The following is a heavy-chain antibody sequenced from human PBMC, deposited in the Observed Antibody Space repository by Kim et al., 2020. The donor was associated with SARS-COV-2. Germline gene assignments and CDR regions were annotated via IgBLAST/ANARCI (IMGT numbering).Heavy chain of an antibody. CDR1: GGSISSYY. D-gene: IGHD3-10*01. CDR3: ARLAGSLDY. Sequence: SETLSLTCTVYGGSISSYYWSWIRQPPGKGLEWIGYIYYSGSTNYNPSLKSRVTISVDTSKNQFSLKLSSVTAADTAVYYCARLAGSLDYWGQGTLVTVS. J-gene: IGHJ4*02. CDR2: IYYSGST. V-gene: IGHV4-59*01.